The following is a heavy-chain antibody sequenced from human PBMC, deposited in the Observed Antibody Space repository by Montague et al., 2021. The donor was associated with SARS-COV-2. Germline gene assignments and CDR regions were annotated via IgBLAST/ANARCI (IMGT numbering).Heavy chain of an antibody. J-gene: IGHJ6*02. D-gene: IGHD6-19*01. CDR1: GGSISSYY. CDR3: ARGLSRYSSGKTPFLHSEMDV. CDR2: IYYSGST. Sequence: LRLSCTVSGGSISSYYWSWIRQPPGKGLEWIGYIYYSGSTNYNPSLKSRVTISVDTSKNQFSLKLSSVTAADTAVYYCARGLSRYSSGKTPFLHSEMDVWGQGTTVTVSS. V-gene: IGHV4-59*01.